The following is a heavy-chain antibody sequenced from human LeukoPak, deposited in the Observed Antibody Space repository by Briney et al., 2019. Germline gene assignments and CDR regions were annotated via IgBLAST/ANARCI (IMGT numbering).Heavy chain of an antibody. CDR3: AGYTVVRGLTLSAFDT. Sequence: ASVKVSCKASGDTLTGYYIHWVRQAPRQGLEWMGCFDPNTGATHYAQKFQGRVTMTRDTSIDTDFLELRSLISDDTALYYCAGYTVVRGLTLSAFDTWGQGTMVTVSS. V-gene: IGHV1-2*02. D-gene: IGHD3-10*01. CDR2: FDPNTGAT. J-gene: IGHJ3*02. CDR1: GDTLTGYY.